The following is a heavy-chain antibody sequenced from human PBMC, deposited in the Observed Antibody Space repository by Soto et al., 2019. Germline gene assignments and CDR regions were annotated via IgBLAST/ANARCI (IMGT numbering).Heavy chain of an antibody. D-gene: IGHD2-2*01. Sequence: SETLSLTCTVSGGSISSYYWSWIRQPPGKGLEWIGYIYYSGSTNYNPSLKSRVTISVDTSKNQFSLKLSSVTAADAAVYYCARGEYQLLGGYYYYMDVWGKGTTVTVSS. V-gene: IGHV4-59*01. CDR1: GGSISSYY. CDR3: ARGEYQLLGGYYYYMDV. J-gene: IGHJ6*03. CDR2: IYYSGST.